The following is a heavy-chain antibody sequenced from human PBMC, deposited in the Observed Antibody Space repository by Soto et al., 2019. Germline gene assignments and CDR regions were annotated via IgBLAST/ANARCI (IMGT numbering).Heavy chain of an antibody. V-gene: IGHV3-11*01. CDR1: GFTFGDYY. D-gene: IGHD3-22*01. J-gene: IGHJ5*02. CDR2: ISSSGSTI. Sequence: GGSLRLSCAASGFTFGDYYMSWIRQAPGKGLEWVSYISSSGSTIYYADSVKGRFTISRDNAKNSLYLQMNSLRAEDTAVYYCARDREYYDSSGPNWFDPWGQGTLVTVSS. CDR3: ARDREYYDSSGPNWFDP.